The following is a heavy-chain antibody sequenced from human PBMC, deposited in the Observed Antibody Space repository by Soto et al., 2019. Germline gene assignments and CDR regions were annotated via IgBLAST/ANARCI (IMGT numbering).Heavy chain of an antibody. J-gene: IGHJ4*02. Sequence: ASETLSLPCTVSGCSLRSYYWSWVRQTPGKGLEWIGYIYYSGSTNYNPSLKSRVTISVDTSKNQFSLKLSSVTAADTAVYYCARLVVVPAASYYFDYWGQGTLVTVS. CDR1: GCSLRSYY. CDR3: ARLVVVPAASYYFDY. CDR2: IYYSGST. D-gene: IGHD2-2*01. V-gene: IGHV4-59*08.